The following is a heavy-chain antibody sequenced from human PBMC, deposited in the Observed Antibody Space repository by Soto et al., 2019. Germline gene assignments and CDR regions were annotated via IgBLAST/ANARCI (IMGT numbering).Heavy chain of an antibody. D-gene: IGHD3-3*01. V-gene: IGHV4-61*01. CDR1: GGSVSSASYY. CDR3: ARDSSRRYDFWSGYFLDY. Sequence: SETLSLTCTVSGGSVSSASYYWSWIRQPPGKGLEWIGYIYYSGSTNYSPSLKSRVTISVDTSKNQFSLKLSSVTAADTAVYYCARDSSRRYDFWSGYFLDYWGQGTLVTVSS. J-gene: IGHJ4*02. CDR2: IYYSGST.